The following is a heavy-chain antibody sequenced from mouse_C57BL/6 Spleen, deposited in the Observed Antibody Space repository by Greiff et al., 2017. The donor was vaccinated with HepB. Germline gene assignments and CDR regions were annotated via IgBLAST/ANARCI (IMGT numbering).Heavy chain of an antibody. CDR1: GFSFNTYA. Sequence: GGGLVQPKGSLKLSCAASGFSFNTYAMNWVRQAPGKGLEWVARIRSKSNNYATYYADSVKDRFTISRDDSESMLYLQMNNLKTEDTAMYYCVRQGGFWYFDVWGTGTTVTVSS. V-gene: IGHV10-1*01. CDR3: VRQGGFWYFDV. CDR2: IRSKSNNYAT. J-gene: IGHJ1*03. D-gene: IGHD1-1*02.